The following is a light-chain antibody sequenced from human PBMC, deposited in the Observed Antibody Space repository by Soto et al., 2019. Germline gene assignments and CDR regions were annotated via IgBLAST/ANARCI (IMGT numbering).Light chain of an antibody. Sequence: QPASVSGSPGQSITISCTGTSSDVGGYNYVSWYQQHPGKAPKLMIYEVSNRPSGVSNRFSGSKSGNTASLTISGLQAEDEADYYCSSYTSSTAYVFGTGTKLTVL. J-gene: IGLJ1*01. V-gene: IGLV2-14*01. CDR2: EVS. CDR1: SSDVGGYNY. CDR3: SSYTSSTAYV.